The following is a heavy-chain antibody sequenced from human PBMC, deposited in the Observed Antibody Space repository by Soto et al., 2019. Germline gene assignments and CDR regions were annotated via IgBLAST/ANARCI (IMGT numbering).Heavy chain of an antibody. CDR2: IYYSEST. J-gene: IGHJ5*02. CDR3: ARDEYCSGGSCYSDNWFDP. V-gene: IGHV4-59*01. CDR1: GGSISSYY. Sequence: SETLSLTCTVSGGSISSYYWSWIRQPPGKGLEWIGYIYYSESTNYNPSLKSRVTISVDTSKNQFSLKLSSVTAADTAVYYCARDEYCSGGSCYSDNWFDPWGQGTLVTVSS. D-gene: IGHD2-15*01.